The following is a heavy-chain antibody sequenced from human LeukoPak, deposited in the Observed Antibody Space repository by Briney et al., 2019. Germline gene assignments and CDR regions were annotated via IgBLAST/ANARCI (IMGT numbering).Heavy chain of an antibody. CDR2: IYHSGST. J-gene: IGHJ4*02. Sequence: PSETLSLTCAVSGGSISSSNWWSWVRQPPGKGLEWIGEIYHSGSTNYNPSLKSRVTISVDKSKNQFSLKLSSVTAADTAVYYCARKVVRGVSDFDYWGQGTLVTVSS. V-gene: IGHV4-4*02. CDR1: GGSISSSNW. CDR3: ARKVVRGVSDFDY. D-gene: IGHD3-10*01.